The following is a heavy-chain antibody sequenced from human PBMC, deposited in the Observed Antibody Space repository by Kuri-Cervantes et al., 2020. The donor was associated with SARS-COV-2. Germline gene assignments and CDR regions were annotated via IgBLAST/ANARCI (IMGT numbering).Heavy chain of an antibody. D-gene: IGHD3-22*01. CDR2: ISYDGTNK. CDR1: GFSFSYYG. J-gene: IGHJ6*02. V-gene: IGHV3-30*18. CDR3: AKDNLGWDYNNRGMDA. Sequence: GGSLRLSCAASGFSFSYYGMHWVRQAPGKGLEWAAVISYDGTNKYYVDSVKGRFTISRDNSKNTLYLQMNSLRPEDTAVYYCAKDNLGWDYNNRGMDAWGQGTTVTVSS.